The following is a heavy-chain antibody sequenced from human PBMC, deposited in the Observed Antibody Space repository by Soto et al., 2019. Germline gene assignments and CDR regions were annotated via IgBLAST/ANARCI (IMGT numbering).Heavy chain of an antibody. CDR1: GFSLTTGGAG. CDR2: IYWNDDS. CDR3: AHRGYGDYPRDNWFDP. D-gene: IGHD4-17*01. V-gene: IGHV2-5*01. Sequence: QITLKESGPTLVKPTQTLTLTCTFSGFSLTTGGAGVGWIRQPPGKALEWLALIYWNDDSRYSPPLNSRLTITKDTSKNQVVLRMANMDPVDTATYYCAHRGYGDYPRDNWFDPWGQGILVIVSS. J-gene: IGHJ5*02.